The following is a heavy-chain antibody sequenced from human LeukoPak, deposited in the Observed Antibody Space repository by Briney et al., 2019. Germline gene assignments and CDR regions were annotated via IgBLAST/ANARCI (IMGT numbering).Heavy chain of an antibody. V-gene: IGHV3-64*01. CDR3: ARDRDGHYYDSSGPLDY. CDR1: GFTFSSYA. Sequence: GGSLRLSCAASGFTFSSYAMHWVRQAPGKGLEYVSAISSNRGSTYYANSVKGRFTISRDNSKNTLYLQMGSLRAEDMAVYYCARDRDGHYYDSSGPLDYWGQGTLVTVSS. J-gene: IGHJ4*02. D-gene: IGHD3-22*01. CDR2: ISSNRGST.